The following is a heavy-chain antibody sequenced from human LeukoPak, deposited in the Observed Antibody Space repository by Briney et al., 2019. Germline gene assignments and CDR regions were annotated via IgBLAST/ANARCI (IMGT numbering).Heavy chain of an antibody. J-gene: IGHJ4*02. CDR2: ISSSSSYI. D-gene: IGHD4-11*01. CDR3: TRGMTTVPYFDY. Sequence: GGSLRLSCAASGFTFSSYSMNWARQAPGKGLEWVSSISSSSSYIYYADSVKGRFTISRDNAKNSLYLQMNSLRAEDTAVYYCTRGMTTVPYFDYWGQGILVTVSS. V-gene: IGHV3-21*01. CDR1: GFTFSSYS.